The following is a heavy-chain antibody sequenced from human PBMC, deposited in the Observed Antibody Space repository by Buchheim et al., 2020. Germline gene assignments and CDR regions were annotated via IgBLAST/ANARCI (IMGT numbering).Heavy chain of an antibody. CDR3: AKEKLGAEIWNALFDY. Sequence: EVQLLESGGDLVQPGGSLRLSCAASGFTFSSYAMSWVRLDPGKGLEWVSAISSSGGSTYYADSVKGRFTISRDNSKNTLYLQMNSLRAEDTAVYYCAKEKLGAEIWNALFDYWGQGTL. V-gene: IGHV3-23*01. J-gene: IGHJ4*02. CDR2: ISSSGGST. CDR1: GFTFSSYA. D-gene: IGHD6-13*01.